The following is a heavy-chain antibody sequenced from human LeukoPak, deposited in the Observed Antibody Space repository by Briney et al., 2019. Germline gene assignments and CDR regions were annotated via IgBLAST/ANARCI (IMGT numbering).Heavy chain of an antibody. CDR2: LYSGGFT. CDR3: ARGRSGYPPAWTFDI. V-gene: IGHV3-66*01. J-gene: IGHJ3*02. CDR1: GFSVSSNY. Sequence: GGSLRLSCAASGFSVSSNYMTWVRQAPGKGLEWVSVLYSGGFTYYADSVKGRFSISRDSSKNTVYLQMNSLRVEDTAVYYSARGRSGYPPAWTFDIWGQGTMVTVSS. D-gene: IGHD3-22*01.